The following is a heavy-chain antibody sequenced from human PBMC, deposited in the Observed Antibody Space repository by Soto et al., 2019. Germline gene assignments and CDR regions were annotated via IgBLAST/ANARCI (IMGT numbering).Heavy chain of an antibody. CDR3: ARTGYSSGWSLDY. D-gene: IGHD6-19*01. CDR2: IIPIFGTA. J-gene: IGHJ4*02. V-gene: IGHV1-69*13. Sequence: ASVKVSCKASGGTFSSYAISWVRQAPGQGLEWMGGIIPIFGTANYAQKFQGRVTITADESTSTAYMELSSLRSEDTAVYYCARTGYSSGWSLDYWGQGTLVTVSS. CDR1: GGTFSSYA.